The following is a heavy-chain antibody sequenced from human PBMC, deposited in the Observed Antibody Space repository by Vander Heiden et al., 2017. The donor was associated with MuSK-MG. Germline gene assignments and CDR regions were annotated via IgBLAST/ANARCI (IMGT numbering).Heavy chain of an antibody. D-gene: IGHD1-26*01. V-gene: IGHV3-23*01. CDR2: IGGAPRDF. CDR1: GFTFSNFA. Sequence: EVQLLESGGGLVQPGGSLRLSCAASGFTFSNFALSWVRQARGKGLEWVSMIGGAPRDFIAYAAAVKGRFAISRDNSKNTVYLQMDGLRVDDTSVYYCARGGGGEQGYWGQGTLVTVSS. CDR3: ARGGGGEQGY. J-gene: IGHJ4*02.